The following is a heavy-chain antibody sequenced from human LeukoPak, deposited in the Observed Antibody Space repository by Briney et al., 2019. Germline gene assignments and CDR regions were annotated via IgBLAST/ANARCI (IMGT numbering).Heavy chain of an antibody. CDR2: IYYSGST. D-gene: IGHD6-13*01. V-gene: IGHV4-39*01. Sequence: SETLSLTCTVSGGSISSSSYYWGWIRQPPGKGLEWIGSIYYSGSTYYNPSLKSRVTISVDTSKNQFSLKLSSVTAADTAVYYCARSYSSSWPSPDYWGEGTLVTVSS. CDR3: ARSYSSSWPSPDY. CDR1: GGSISSSSYY. J-gene: IGHJ4*02.